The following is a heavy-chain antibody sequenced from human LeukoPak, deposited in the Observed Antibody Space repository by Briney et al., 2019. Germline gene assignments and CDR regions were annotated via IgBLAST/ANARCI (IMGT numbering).Heavy chain of an antibody. J-gene: IGHJ6*02. V-gene: IGHV3-13*01. Sequence: TGGSLRLSCAASGFTFSSYDMPWVRQATGKGLEWVSGIGTDGDTYYPGSVKGRFTISRENAKNSLYLQMNSLRAGDTAVYYCARVLGSGTYGMDVWGQGTTVTVSS. CDR3: ARVLGSGTYGMDV. D-gene: IGHD3-10*01. CDR1: GFTFSSYD. CDR2: IGTDGDT.